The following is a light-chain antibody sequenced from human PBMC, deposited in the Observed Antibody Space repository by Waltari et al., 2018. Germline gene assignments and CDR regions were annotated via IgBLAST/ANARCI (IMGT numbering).Light chain of an antibody. Sequence: SYVLSQSPSVSVAPGQTARITCGGDRVKSKSLHWYQQKPGQPPLLVIYDDTDRPYGVPERFSGSVSGSTTTLTIRRVEAGDEADYYCQVWDSSSDPIFGGGTKLTVL. CDR2: DDT. J-gene: IGLJ2*01. CDR1: RVKSKS. CDR3: QVWDSSSDPI. V-gene: IGLV3-21*02.